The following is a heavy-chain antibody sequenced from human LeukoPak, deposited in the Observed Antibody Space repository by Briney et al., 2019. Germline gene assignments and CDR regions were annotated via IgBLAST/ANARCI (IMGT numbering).Heavy chain of an antibody. CDR1: GFTFSDHY. CDR2: IRNKANSYST. CDR3: VRIRLGMSTRVFDI. D-gene: IGHD2-2*01. V-gene: IGHV3-72*01. Sequence: GGSLRLSCAASGFTFSDHYKDWVRQAPAQGLAWVGRIRNKANSYSTEYAASVKGRSTISRDDSKNSLYLQMNSLKTEDAAVYYCVRIRLGMSTRVFDIWGQGTMVTVSS. J-gene: IGHJ3*02.